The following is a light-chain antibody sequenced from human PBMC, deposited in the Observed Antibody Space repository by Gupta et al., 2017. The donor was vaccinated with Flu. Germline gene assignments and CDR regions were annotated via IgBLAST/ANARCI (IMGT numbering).Light chain of an antibody. CDR2: NDN. CDR3: ATWDDSLNGPV. J-gene: IGLJ3*02. Sequence: QSLLTQPPSSSGTPGQRVTISCSGSNSNLGRNTVSWYQKPPGAAPKLIIQNDNQRPSGVPVRFSGSKAGTSASLTISGLQSEDEGDFYCATWDDSLNGPVFGGGTRLTVL. V-gene: IGLV1-44*01. CDR1: NSNLGRNT.